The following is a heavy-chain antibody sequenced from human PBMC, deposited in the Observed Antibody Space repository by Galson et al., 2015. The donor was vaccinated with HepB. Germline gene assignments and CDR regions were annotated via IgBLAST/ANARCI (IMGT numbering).Heavy chain of an antibody. CDR1: GYTFTSYY. CDR2: INPSGGST. Sequence: SVKVSCKASGYTFTSYYMHWVRQAPGQGLEWMGIINPSGGSTSYAQKFQGRVTMTRDTSTSTVYMELSSLRSEDTAVYYCARVNGYYYDSSGYTTFDYWGQGTLVTVSS. V-gene: IGHV1-46*01. CDR3: ARVNGYYYDSSGYTTFDY. J-gene: IGHJ4*02. D-gene: IGHD3-22*01.